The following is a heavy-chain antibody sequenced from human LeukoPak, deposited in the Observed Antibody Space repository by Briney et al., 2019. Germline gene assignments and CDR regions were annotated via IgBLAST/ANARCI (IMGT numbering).Heavy chain of an antibody. CDR3: ARPNYDSSGYFYSPGAFDI. CDR2: IYYSGST. CDR1: GGSISSGGYY. Sequence: SETLSLTCTVSGGSISSGGYYWSWIRQHPGKGLEWIGYIYYSGSTCYNPSLKSRVTISVDTSKNQFSLKLSSVTAADTAVYYCARPNYDSSGYFYSPGAFDIWGQGTMVTVSS. V-gene: IGHV4-31*03. J-gene: IGHJ3*02. D-gene: IGHD3-22*01.